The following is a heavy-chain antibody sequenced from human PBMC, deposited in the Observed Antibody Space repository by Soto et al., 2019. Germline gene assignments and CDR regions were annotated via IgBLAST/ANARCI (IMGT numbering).Heavy chain of an antibody. V-gene: IGHV1-8*02. D-gene: IGHD3-3*01. Sequence: QVQLVQSGAGVKKPGSSVRVSCKASGYTFSGYDINWVRQATGQGLEWMGWVSPDSGSTGYAGVFQGRVTMTSDRSTTTGDMGLSSLTSEGSAVYYCARATELRYVEWSVYRGGNYAMDVWGQGTTVTVSS. CDR1: GYTFSGYD. J-gene: IGHJ6*02. CDR2: VSPDSGST. CDR3: ARATELRYVEWSVYRGGNYAMDV.